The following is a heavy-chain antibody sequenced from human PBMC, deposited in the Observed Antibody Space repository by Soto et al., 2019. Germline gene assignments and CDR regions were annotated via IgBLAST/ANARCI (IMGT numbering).Heavy chain of an antibody. V-gene: IGHV4-34*01. CDR3: ARTGGMDV. CDR2: ISHSGDT. CDR1: GGSFSGYY. J-gene: IGHJ6*02. Sequence: QVQLQQWGAGLLKPSETLSLTCAVYGGSFSGYYCIWIRQTPEKGLEWIGEISHSGDTKYNPTLESRVTISVDTSKNQFSLKVNSVSAADTAVYYCARTGGMDVWGQGATVTVSS.